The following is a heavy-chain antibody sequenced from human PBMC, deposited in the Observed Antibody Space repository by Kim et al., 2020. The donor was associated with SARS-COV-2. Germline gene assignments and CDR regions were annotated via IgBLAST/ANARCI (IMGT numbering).Heavy chain of an antibody. V-gene: IGHV4-31*03. D-gene: IGHD3-22*01. CDR2: IYYSGST. Sequence: SETLSLTCTVSGGSISSGGYYWSWIRQHPGKGLEWIGYIYYSGSTYYNPSLKSRVTISVDTSKNQFSLKLSSVTAADTAVYYCARDGYYDSSDQKPLAFDIWGQGTMVTVSS. CDR3: ARDGYYDSSDQKPLAFDI. CDR1: GGSISSGGYY. J-gene: IGHJ3*02.